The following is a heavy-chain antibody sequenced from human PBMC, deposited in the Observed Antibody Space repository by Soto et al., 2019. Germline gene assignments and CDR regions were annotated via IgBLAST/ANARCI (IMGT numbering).Heavy chain of an antibody. J-gene: IGHJ5*02. CDR1: GLSLSTSGEA. CDR2: IYWDDDK. CDR3: AHYVSTSPAGWFAP. Sequence: QITLKESGPTLVKPTQTLTMTCNFSGLSLSTSGEAVGWIRQPPGKALDWLALIYWDDDKRYNPTLKTRLTITKDTSKIQVVLTLTNMDPVDTATYYCAHYVSTSPAGWFAPWGQGILVPVSS. D-gene: IGHD3-10*02. V-gene: IGHV2-5*02.